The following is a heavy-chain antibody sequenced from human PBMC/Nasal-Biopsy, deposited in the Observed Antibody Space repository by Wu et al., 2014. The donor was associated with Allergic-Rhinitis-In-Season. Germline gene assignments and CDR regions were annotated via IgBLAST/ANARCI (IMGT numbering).Heavy chain of an antibody. CDR1: GFTFSSYA. J-gene: IGHJ4*02. CDR2: SRNEANSYTT. CDR3: ATCSGDSCYGLGVY. V-gene: IGHV3-72*01. Sequence: LRLSCAASGFTFSSYAINWVRQAPGKGLEWVARSRNEANSYTTKYAASLKDRFTISRDASKNSVSLQMNSLETDDTAVYYCATCSGDSCYGLGVYWGQGTLVTVSS. D-gene: IGHD2-15*01.